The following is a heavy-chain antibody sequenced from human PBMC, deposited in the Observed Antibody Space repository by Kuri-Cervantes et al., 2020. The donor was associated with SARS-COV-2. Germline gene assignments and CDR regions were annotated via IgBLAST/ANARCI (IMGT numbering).Heavy chain of an antibody. CDR1: GFPSSSYE. CDR3: AREGAFEPIYSGYDYWGLGDAFDI. J-gene: IGHJ3*02. CDR2: ISSSGSII. D-gene: IGHD5-12*01. Sequence: GGSLRLSCAALGFPSSSYELNWVRQAPGKGLEWVSYISSSGSIIYNADSMKGRFTISRDNAKNLMYLQMYSLRAEDTAVYYCAREGAFEPIYSGYDYWGLGDAFDIWGQGTMVTVSS. V-gene: IGHV3-48*03.